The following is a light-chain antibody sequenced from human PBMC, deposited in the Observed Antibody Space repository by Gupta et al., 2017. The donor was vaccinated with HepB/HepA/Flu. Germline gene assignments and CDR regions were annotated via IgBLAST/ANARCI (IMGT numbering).Light chain of an antibody. CDR3: QQRNSYPYT. CDR1: QGISSY. V-gene: IGKV1-9*01. CDR2: AAS. J-gene: IGKJ2*01. Sequence: DIHLTQYPFFVSASVGDRVTITCRASQGISSYLAWYQQKPEKAPKLLISAASTLQSGVPSRFSGSGAETEFTLTISSLQPEDFATYYCQQRNSYPYTFGQGTKLEIK.